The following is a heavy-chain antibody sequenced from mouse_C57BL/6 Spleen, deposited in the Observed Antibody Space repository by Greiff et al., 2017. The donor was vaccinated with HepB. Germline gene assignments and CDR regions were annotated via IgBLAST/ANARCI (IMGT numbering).Heavy chain of an antibody. CDR2: INPSNGGT. V-gene: IGHV1-53*01. J-gene: IGHJ2*01. D-gene: IGHD1-1*01. CDR1: GYTFTSYW. CDR3: ARERGLGYGSAYDY. Sequence: QVQLQQSGTELVKPGASVKLSCKASGYTFTSYWMHWVKQRPGQGLEWIGNINPSNGGTNYNEKFKSKATLTVDKSSSTAYMQLSSLTSEGSAVYYCARERGLGYGSAYDYWGQGTTLTVSS.